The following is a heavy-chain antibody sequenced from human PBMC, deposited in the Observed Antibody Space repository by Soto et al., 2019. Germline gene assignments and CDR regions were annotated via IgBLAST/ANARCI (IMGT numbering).Heavy chain of an antibody. Sequence: GGSLRLSCAASGFTFSSYGMHWVRQAPGKGLEWVAVIWYDGSNKYYADSVKGRFTISRDNSKNTLYLQMNSLRAEDTAVYYCAREVQDTTQTFDYWGQGTLVTVSS. J-gene: IGHJ4*02. V-gene: IGHV3-33*01. CDR1: GFTFSSYG. CDR3: AREVQDTTQTFDY. CDR2: IWYDGSNK. D-gene: IGHD2-15*01.